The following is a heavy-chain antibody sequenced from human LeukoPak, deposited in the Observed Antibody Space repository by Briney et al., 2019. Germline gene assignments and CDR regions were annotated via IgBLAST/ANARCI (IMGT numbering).Heavy chain of an antibody. CDR3: ARSLVSAALFGGY. CDR1: GYTFTGYY. Sequence: GASVKVSCKASGYTFTGYYMHWVRQAPGQGLEWMGWINPNSGGTNYAQKFQGRVTMTRDTSISTAYMELSRLRSDDTAVYYCARSLVSAALFGGYWGQGTLVTVSS. CDR2: INPNSGGT. V-gene: IGHV1-2*02. D-gene: IGHD2-2*01. J-gene: IGHJ4*02.